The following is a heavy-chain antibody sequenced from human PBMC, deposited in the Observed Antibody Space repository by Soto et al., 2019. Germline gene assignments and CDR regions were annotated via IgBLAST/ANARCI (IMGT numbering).Heavy chain of an antibody. CDR2: ISYDGSNK. D-gene: IGHD3-10*01. CDR3: AKTIKYYYGSVYGMDV. V-gene: IGHV3-30*18. J-gene: IGHJ6*02. Sequence: QVQLVESGGGVVQPGRSLTLSCAASGFTFSSYGMHWVRQAPGKGLEWVAVISYDGSNKYYADSVKGRFTISRDNSQNTLYLQMNSLRAEDTALYYCAKTIKYYYGSVYGMDVWGQGTTVTVSS. CDR1: GFTFSSYG.